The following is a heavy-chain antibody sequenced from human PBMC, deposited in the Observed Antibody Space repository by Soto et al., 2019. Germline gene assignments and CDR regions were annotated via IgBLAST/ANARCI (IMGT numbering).Heavy chain of an antibody. CDR2: VIPILGIA. V-gene: IGHV1-69*02. CDR1: GGTFSSYT. D-gene: IGHD2-21*02. J-gene: IGHJ3*02. CDR3: ARVAVTYAFDI. Sequence: SVKVSCKASGGTFSSYTISWVRQAPGQGLEWMGRVIPILGIANYARKFQGRVTITADKSTSTAYKELSSLRSEDTAVYYCARVAVTYAFDIWGQGTMVTVSS.